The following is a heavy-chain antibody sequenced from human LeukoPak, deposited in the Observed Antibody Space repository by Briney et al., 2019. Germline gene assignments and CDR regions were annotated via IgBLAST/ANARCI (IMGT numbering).Heavy chain of an antibody. Sequence: NPSETLSLTCTVSGGSISSSSYYRGWIRQPPGKGLEWIGSIYYSGSTYYNPSLKSRVTISVDTSKNQFSLKLSSVTAADTAVYYCARSPDGNWFDPWGQGTLVTVSS. CDR1: GGSISSSSYY. J-gene: IGHJ5*02. CDR2: IYYSGST. CDR3: ARSPDGNWFDP. V-gene: IGHV4-39*01.